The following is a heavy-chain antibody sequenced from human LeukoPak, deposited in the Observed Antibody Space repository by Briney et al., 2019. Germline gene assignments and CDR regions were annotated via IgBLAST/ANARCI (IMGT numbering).Heavy chain of an antibody. J-gene: IGHJ4*02. CDR1: GGSISSYY. CDR3: ARQLGYCSTSNCYPYFDS. D-gene: IGHD2-2*01. CDR2: IYYSGST. Sequence: TSETLSLTCTVSGGSISSYYWSWIRQPPGKGLEWIGYIYYSGSTNYNPSLKSRVTISVDTSKSQFSLKVSSVTPADTAVYYCARQLGYCSTSNCYPYFDSWGQGTVVTVSS. V-gene: IGHV4-59*01.